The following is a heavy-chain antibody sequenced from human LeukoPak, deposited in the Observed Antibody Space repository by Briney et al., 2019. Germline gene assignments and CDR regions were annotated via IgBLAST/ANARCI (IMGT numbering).Heavy chain of an antibody. CDR2: ISAYNGNT. J-gene: IGHJ4*02. Sequence: ASVKVSCKASGYTFTSYDINWVRQATGQGLEWMGWISAYNGNTNYAQKLQGRVTMTTDTSTSTAYMEPRSLRSDDTAVYYCARVPITIFGVGPGDYWGQGTLVTVSS. CDR1: GYTFTSYD. D-gene: IGHD3-3*01. CDR3: ARVPITIFGVGPGDY. V-gene: IGHV1-18*01.